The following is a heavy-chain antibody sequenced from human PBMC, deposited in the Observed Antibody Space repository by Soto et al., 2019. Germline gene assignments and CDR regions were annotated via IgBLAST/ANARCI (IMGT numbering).Heavy chain of an antibody. V-gene: IGHV1-18*01. Sequence: QVQLVQSGAEVKEPGASVKVSCKASGYTFTNYGISWVRQAPGQGLEWMGWISGYNGNTNYAQNLQDRVTMTTDTSKTTAYMELRSLESDDTAVYYCARDRKVSKDLYLIPIDYWGQGTLVTVSS. D-gene: IGHD2-2*02. CDR1: GYTFTNYG. CDR2: ISGYNGNT. J-gene: IGHJ4*02. CDR3: ARDRKVSKDLYLIPIDY.